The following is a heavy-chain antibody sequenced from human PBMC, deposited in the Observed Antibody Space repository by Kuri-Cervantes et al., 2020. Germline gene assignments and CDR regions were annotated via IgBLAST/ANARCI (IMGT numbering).Heavy chain of an antibody. V-gene: IGHV3-30-3*01. J-gene: IGHJ6*02. CDR2: ISYDGSNE. CDR3: ASDYGDYGAKTQLNLYYYYYGMDV. CDR1: GFTFSSYA. D-gene: IGHD4-17*01. Sequence: GESLKISCAASGFTFSSYAMHWVRQAPGKGLEWVAVISYDGSNEYYADSVKGRFTISRDNSKNTLYLQMNSLRAEDTAVYYCASDYGDYGAKTQLNLYYYYYGMDVWGQGTTVTVSS.